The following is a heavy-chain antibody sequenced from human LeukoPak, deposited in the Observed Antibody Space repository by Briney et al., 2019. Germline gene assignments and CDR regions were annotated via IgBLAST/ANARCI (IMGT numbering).Heavy chain of an antibody. V-gene: IGHV5-51*01. J-gene: IGHJ4*02. CDR1: GYSFTTYW. CDR2: IYPDDSDT. Sequence: GVSLKISCKGSGYSFTTYWIGWVRQMPGKGLECMGIIYPDDSDTRYSPSFQGQVTFSADKSISTAYLQWSSLKASDTAMYYCARSGRPTDYFDYWGQGTLVTVSS. D-gene: IGHD6-6*01. CDR3: ARSGRPTDYFDY.